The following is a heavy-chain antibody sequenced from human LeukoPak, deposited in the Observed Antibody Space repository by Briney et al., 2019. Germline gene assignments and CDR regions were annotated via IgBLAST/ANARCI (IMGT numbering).Heavy chain of an antibody. CDR2: IYYSGST. CDR1: GGSISSGGYY. V-gene: IGHV4-31*03. Sequence: PSETLSLTCTVSGGSISSGGYYWSWIRQHPGKGLEWIGYIYYSGSTYYNPSLKSRVTISVDTSKNQFSLKLSSVTAADTAVYYCAREVSWGSYRYPDYWGQGTLVTVSS. CDR3: AREVSWGSYRYPDY. J-gene: IGHJ4*02. D-gene: IGHD3-16*02.